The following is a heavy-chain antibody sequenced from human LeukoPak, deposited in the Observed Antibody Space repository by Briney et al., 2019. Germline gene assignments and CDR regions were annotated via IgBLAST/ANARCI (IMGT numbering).Heavy chain of an antibody. CDR3: AKEIAVAGQYYFDY. V-gene: IGHV3-23*01. CDR1: GFTFRSYA. Sequence: GGSLRLSCAASGFTFRSYAIYWVRQAPGKGLEWVSGISGSGGDTYYADSVKGRFTISRDNSKNTLYLQMNSLRAEDTAVYYCAKEIAVAGQYYFDYWGQGTLVTVSS. D-gene: IGHD6-19*01. J-gene: IGHJ4*02. CDR2: ISGSGGDT.